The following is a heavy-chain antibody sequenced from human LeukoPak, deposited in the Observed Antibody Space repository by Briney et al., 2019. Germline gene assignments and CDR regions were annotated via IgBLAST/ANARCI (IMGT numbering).Heavy chain of an antibody. D-gene: IGHD2-21*01. Sequence: GGSLRLSCAPSGFTVSSNYMSWVRQAPGKGLEWVSVIYSGGDTFYADSVKGRFTISRDNSKNTVYLQMNSLRAEDTAIYYCAKRRGEDYFDYWGQGSLVTVSS. CDR3: AKRRGEDYFDY. J-gene: IGHJ4*02. CDR2: IYSGGDT. CDR1: GFTVSSNY. V-gene: IGHV3-53*05.